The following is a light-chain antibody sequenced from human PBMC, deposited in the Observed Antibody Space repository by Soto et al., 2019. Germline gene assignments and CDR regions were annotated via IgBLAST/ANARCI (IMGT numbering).Light chain of an antibody. CDR3: QQYGSSPPVT. CDR2: GAS. V-gene: IGKV3-20*01. Sequence: ESVLTQSPGTLSLSPWERATLSCKASQSVGCVYLAWYQQKPGQAPRLLSYGASGRATGIQDRFSGSVSGTDFTLTISRLELEDFAVYYSQQYGSSPPVTFGQGTRLEIK. J-gene: IGKJ5*01. CDR1: QSVGCVY.